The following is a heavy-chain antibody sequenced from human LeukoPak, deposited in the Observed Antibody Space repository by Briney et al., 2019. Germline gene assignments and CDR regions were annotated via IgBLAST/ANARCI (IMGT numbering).Heavy chain of an antibody. J-gene: IGHJ6*02. CDR3: AREVLGYYYGMDV. D-gene: IGHD1-1*01. Sequence: PGGSLRLSCAASGFTLSSYWMSWVRQAPGKGLEWVANIKQDGSEKYYVDSVKGRFTISRDNAKNSLYLQMNSLRAEDTAVYYCAREVLGYYYGMDVWGQGTTVTVSS. CDR1: GFTLSSYW. CDR2: IKQDGSEK. V-gene: IGHV3-7*03.